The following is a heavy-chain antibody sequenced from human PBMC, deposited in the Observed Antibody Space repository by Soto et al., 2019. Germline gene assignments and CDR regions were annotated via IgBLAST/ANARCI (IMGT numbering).Heavy chain of an antibody. CDR1: GGSVSSGSYY. J-gene: IGHJ3*02. CDR2: IYYSGST. CDR3: ARGYSSGWYGRAFDI. D-gene: IGHD6-19*01. Sequence: QVQLQESGPGLVKPSETLSLTCTVSGGSVSSGSYYWSWIRQPPGKGLEWIGYIYYSGSTNYNPSPKSRVTISVDTSKNQFSLKLSSVTAADTAVYYCARGYSSGWYGRAFDIWGQGTMVTVSS. V-gene: IGHV4-61*01.